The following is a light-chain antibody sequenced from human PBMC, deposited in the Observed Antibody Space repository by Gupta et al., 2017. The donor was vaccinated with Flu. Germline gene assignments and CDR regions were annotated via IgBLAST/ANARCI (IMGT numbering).Light chain of an antibody. CDR1: SSNIGNNY. CDR3: GTWDSSLSVVV. J-gene: IGLJ2*01. V-gene: IGLV1-51*02. CDR2: ENN. Sequence: QSVLTQPPSVSAAPGQKVTISCSGSSSNIGNNYVSWYQQLPGTAPKHLIYENNKRPSGIPDRFSGSKSATSATLDITGLQTGDEAEYYCGTWDSSLSVVVFGGGTKLTVL.